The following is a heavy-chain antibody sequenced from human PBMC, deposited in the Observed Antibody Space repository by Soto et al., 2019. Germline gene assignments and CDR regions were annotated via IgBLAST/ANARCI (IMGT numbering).Heavy chain of an antibody. CDR2: ISSSSSTI. CDR1: GFTFSDYA. D-gene: IGHD2-2*01. CDR3: ASTLQYWTSTRCYPWGRFAY. V-gene: IGHV3-48*02. J-gene: IGHJ4*02. Sequence: EVQLVESGGGLVQPGGSLRLSCAASGFTFSDYALNWVRQAPGEGLECISYISSSSSTIYFADSLKGRFTISRDNAKNSLSMQMNSLRDEYTAVYYCASTLQYWTSTRCYPWGRFAYWGQGTLVTVSS.